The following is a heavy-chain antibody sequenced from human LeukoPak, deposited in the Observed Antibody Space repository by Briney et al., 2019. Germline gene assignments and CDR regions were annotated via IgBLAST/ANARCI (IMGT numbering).Heavy chain of an antibody. J-gene: IGHJ4*02. CDR3: ARGRYSGYDHRPFDY. CDR1: GYTFTDYY. CDR2: INPNSGGT. Sequence: ASVKVSCKASGYTFTDYYMHWVRQAPGQGLEWMGCINPNSGGTNYAQKFQGRVTMTRDTSISTAYMELRSLRSDDTAVYYCARGRYSGYDHRPFDYWGQGTLVIVSS. V-gene: IGHV1-2*02. D-gene: IGHD5-12*01.